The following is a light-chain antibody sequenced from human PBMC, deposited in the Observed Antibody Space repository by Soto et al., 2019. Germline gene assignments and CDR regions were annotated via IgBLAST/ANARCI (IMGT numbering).Light chain of an antibody. CDR1: QSVSSSY. V-gene: IGKV3-20*01. CDR2: GAS. J-gene: IGKJ2*01. CDR3: QQYGSSPPYT. Sequence: EIVLTQSPGTLSLSPGERATLSCRASQSVSSSYLAWYQQKPGQAPRLLIYGASSRATGIPDRFSGSGSGTDFNLTINRLEPEDFAVYYCQQYGSSPPYTFGQGTKLEIK.